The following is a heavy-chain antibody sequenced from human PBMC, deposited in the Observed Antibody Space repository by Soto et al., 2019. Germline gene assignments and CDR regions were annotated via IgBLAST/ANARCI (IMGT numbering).Heavy chain of an antibody. CDR1: RYTFTDYY. V-gene: IGHV1-2*02. Sequence: ASVKVSYKASRYTFTDYYVHLVRQAPGQGLEWMGWINPNSGGTKTAQKFQGRVTVTRDTSISTAYMDLSRLRSDDTADDYCARDVTRTQSCINGVCSYYYYDMDVWGQGTMVTVSS. CDR2: INPNSGGT. D-gene: IGHD2-8*01. CDR3: ARDVTRTQSCINGVCSYYYYDMDV. J-gene: IGHJ6*02.